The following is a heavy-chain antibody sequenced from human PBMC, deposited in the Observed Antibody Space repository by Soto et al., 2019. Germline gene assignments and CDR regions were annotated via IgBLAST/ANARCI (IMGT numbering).Heavy chain of an antibody. CDR2: IIPIFGTA. V-gene: IGHV1-69*12. CDR1: GGTFSSYA. D-gene: IGHD3-16*01. CDR3: ARHLGGNHYYYGMDV. J-gene: IGHJ6*02. Sequence: QVQLVQSGAEVKKPGSSVKVSCKASGGTFSSYAISWVRQAPGPGLEWMGGIIPIFGTADYAQKFQGRVTIPADESTSTAYMDLSSLRSEDTAVYYCARHLGGNHYYYGMDVWGQGTTVTVSS.